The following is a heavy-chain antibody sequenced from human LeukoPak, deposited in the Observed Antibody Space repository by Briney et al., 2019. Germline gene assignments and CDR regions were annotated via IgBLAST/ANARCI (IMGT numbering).Heavy chain of an antibody. V-gene: IGHV3-7*01. CDR3: VRQMIRFWFDP. D-gene: IGHD3-16*01. J-gene: IGHJ5*02. Sequence: QPGESLRLSCVASGFTFSLYWMTWVRQFPGKGLEWVADINPDGSQKYSVDSVKGRFTISRDNARNAVFLQMNSLRDDDTAVYYCVRQMIRFWFDPWGQGSRVTVSS. CDR2: INPDGSQK. CDR1: GFTFSLYW.